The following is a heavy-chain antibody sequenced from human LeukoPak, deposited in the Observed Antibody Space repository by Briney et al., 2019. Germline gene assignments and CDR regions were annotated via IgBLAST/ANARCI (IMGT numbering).Heavy chain of an antibody. Sequence: NPSGTLSLTCAVSGGSISSSNWWSWVRQPPGKGLEWIGEIYHSGSTNYNPSLKSRVTISVDKSKNQFSLKLSSVTAADTAVYYCARGKKLVRGVIISYYFVYWGQGTLVTVSS. CDR2: IYHSGST. J-gene: IGHJ4*02. D-gene: IGHD3-10*01. V-gene: IGHV4-4*02. CDR3: ARGKKLVRGVIISYYFVY. CDR1: GGSISSSNW.